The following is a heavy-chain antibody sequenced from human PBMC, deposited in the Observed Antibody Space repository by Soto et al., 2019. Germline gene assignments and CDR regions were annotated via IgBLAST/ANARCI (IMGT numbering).Heavy chain of an antibody. J-gene: IGHJ6*02. CDR2: IYYSGST. Sequence: PSETLSLTFTVSGGSISSSSYYWGWIRQPPGKGLEWIGSIYYSGSTYYNPSLKSRVTISVDTSKNQFSLKLSSVTAADTAVYNCAGPYCSSTSCYYYYGMDVWGQGTTVTVSS. CDR3: AGPYCSSTSCYYYYGMDV. CDR1: GGSISSSSYY. D-gene: IGHD2-2*01. V-gene: IGHV4-39*01.